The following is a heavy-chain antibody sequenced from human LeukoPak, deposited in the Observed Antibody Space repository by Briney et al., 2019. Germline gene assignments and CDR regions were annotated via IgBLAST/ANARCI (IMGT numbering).Heavy chain of an antibody. D-gene: IGHD3-10*01. V-gene: IGHV3-15*04. CDR2: IESKTDGGTT. CDR1: GFSFSDAW. J-gene: IGHJ4*02. Sequence: PGGSPRLSCAASGFSFSDAWMSWVRQIPGKGLEWVGRIESKTDGGTTDYAAPVKGRFTISRDDSTNTLYLQMNSLKSEDTAVYYCTTYGSGRKFDYWGQGILVTVSS. CDR3: TTYGSGRKFDY.